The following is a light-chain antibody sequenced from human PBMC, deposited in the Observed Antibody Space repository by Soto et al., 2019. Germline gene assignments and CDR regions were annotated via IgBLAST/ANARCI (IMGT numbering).Light chain of an antibody. CDR3: SPHTSGSTRV. CDR1: FSDVGGYDY. Sequence: QSALTQPASVSGSPGQSIAISCTGTFSDVGGYDYVSWYQQHPDKAPKLMIYEVTKRPSGVSNRFSGSKSGNTASLTISGLQPEDEADYYCSPHTSGSTRVFGSGTKLTVL. J-gene: IGLJ1*01. CDR2: EVT. V-gene: IGLV2-14*01.